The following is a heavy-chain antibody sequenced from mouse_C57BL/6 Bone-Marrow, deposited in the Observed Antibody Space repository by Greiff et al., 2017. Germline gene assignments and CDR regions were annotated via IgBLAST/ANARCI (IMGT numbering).Heavy chain of an antibody. CDR1: GYTFTSYW. Sequence: VQLQQPGTELVKPGASVKLSCKASGYTFTSYWMHWVKQRPGQGLEWIGNINPSNGGTNYNEKFKSKATLTVDKSSSTAYMQLSSLTSEDSAVYYCARPFYYYGSSSYYFDYWGQGTTLTVSS. D-gene: IGHD1-1*01. J-gene: IGHJ2*01. CDR2: INPSNGGT. CDR3: ARPFYYYGSSSYYFDY. V-gene: IGHV1-53*01.